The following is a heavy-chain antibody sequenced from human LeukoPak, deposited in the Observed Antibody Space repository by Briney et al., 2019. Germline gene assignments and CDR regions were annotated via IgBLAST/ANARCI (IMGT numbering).Heavy chain of an antibody. V-gene: IGHV4-34*01. J-gene: IGHJ4*02. CDR1: GETFTGYY. D-gene: IGHD3-16*01. CDR3: ARDGLRRRVMIAFGGGGQFDY. Sequence: SETLSLTCAVYGETFTGYYWNWIRQTPGKGLEWIGEINHTGITNYNPSLKSRVTMSVDAYKNQFCLNLSSVTAADTAVYYCARDGLRRRVMIAFGGGGQFDYWGQGTLVIVSS. CDR2: INHTGIT.